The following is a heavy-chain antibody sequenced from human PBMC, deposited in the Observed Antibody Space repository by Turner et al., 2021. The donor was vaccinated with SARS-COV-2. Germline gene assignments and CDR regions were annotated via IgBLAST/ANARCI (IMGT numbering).Heavy chain of an antibody. V-gene: IGHV3-30*18. J-gene: IGHJ4*02. D-gene: IGHD6-13*01. CDR2: ISFDGSNK. CDR3: AKGEQQHFDY. Sequence: QVQLVESGGGVVQPGRSLRLSCAASGFTFSSYGMHWVRQAPGKGLEWVAVISFDGSNKYYADSGKGRFTISRDNSKNTLYLQMNSLRAEDTAVYDCAKGEQQHFDYWGQGTLVTVSS. CDR1: GFTFSSYG.